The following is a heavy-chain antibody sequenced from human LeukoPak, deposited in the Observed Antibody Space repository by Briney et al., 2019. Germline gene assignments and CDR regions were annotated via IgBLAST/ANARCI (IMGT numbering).Heavy chain of an antibody. Sequence: ASVKVSCKASGYTFTSYGISWLRQAPGQGLEWMGWISAYNGNTNYAQKLQGRVTMTTDTSTSTAYMELRSLRSDDTAVYYCASGPYCSGGICYSQYFDYWGQGTLVTVSS. CDR1: GYTFTSYG. J-gene: IGHJ4*02. CDR2: ISAYNGNT. D-gene: IGHD2-15*01. CDR3: ASGPYCSGGICYSQYFDY. V-gene: IGHV1-18*01.